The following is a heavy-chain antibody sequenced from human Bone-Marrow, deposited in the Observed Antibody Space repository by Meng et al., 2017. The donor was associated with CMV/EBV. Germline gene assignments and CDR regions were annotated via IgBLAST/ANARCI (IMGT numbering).Heavy chain of an antibody. Sequence: GGSLRLSCVASGFVFSGYWMSWVRQAPGKGLEWVANIKQDGSEKYYVDSVKGRFTISRDNAKNSLYLQMNSLRAEDTAVYYCARDGSSSWYSFDYWGQGTLVTVSS. CDR1: GFVFSGYW. V-gene: IGHV3-7*01. CDR2: IKQDGSEK. J-gene: IGHJ4*02. CDR3: ARDGSSSWYSFDY. D-gene: IGHD6-13*01.